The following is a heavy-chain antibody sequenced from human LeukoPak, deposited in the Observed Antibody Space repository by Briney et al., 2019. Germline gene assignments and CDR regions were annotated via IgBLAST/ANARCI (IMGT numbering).Heavy chain of an antibody. Sequence: SETLSLTCAVYGGSFSAYYWSWIRQPPGKGLEWIGEINHSGSTNYNPSLKSRVTISVDTSKNQFSLKLSSVTAADTAVYYCARGTRGGVPYSSGWPAVPYYYYMDVWGKGTTVTVSS. CDR1: GGSFSAYY. D-gene: IGHD6-19*01. J-gene: IGHJ6*03. CDR3: ARGTRGGVPYSSGWPAVPYYYYMDV. CDR2: INHSGST. V-gene: IGHV4-34*01.